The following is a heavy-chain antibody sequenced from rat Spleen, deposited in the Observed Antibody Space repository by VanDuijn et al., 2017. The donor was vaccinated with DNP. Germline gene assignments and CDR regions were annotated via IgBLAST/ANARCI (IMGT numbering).Heavy chain of an antibody. D-gene: IGHD1-6*01. CDR2: INTGSGGS. J-gene: IGHJ2*01. V-gene: IGHV1-43*01. CDR3: ARADTYYGYDYFDY. CDR1: GDTFTNYF. Sequence: QVQLQQSGAELAKPGSSVKISCKASGDTFTNYFIGWIKQTTGQGLEYIGYINTGSGGSNYNAKFKGKATLTVDKPSNTAFMQLSSLTPGDSAVYFCARADTYYGYDYFDYWGQGVMVTVSS.